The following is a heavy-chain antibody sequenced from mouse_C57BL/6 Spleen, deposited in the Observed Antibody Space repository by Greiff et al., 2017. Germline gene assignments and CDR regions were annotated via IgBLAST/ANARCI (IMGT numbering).Heavy chain of an antibody. CDR2: INPNNGGT. CDR3: ASPYGNYEVWFAY. CDR1: GYTFTDYN. D-gene: IGHD2-1*01. J-gene: IGHJ3*01. V-gene: IGHV1-22*01. Sequence: SGPELVKPGASVKMSCKASGYTFTDYNMHWVKQSHGKSLEWIGYINPNNGGTSYNQKFKGKATLTVNKSSSTAYMELRSLTSEDSAVYYCASPYGNYEVWFAYWGQGTLVTVSA.